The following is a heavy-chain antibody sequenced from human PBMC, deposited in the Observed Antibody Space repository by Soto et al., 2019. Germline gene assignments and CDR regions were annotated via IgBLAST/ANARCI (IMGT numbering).Heavy chain of an antibody. CDR3: AKCPGIAAAGPPFDP. J-gene: IGHJ5*02. CDR1: GFTFSSYG. CDR2: ISYDGTNK. Sequence: ESGGGVVQPGRSLRLSCAASGFTFSSYGMHWVRQAPGKGLEWVAVISYDGTNKYHADSVKGRFTISRDNSKSTLYLQMSSLRAEDTAVYYCAKCPGIAAAGPPFDPWGQGTLVTVSS. D-gene: IGHD6-13*01. V-gene: IGHV3-30*18.